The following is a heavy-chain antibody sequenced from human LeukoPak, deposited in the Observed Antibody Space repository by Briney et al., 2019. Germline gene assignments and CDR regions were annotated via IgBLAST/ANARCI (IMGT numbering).Heavy chain of an antibody. V-gene: IGHV3-15*01. J-gene: IGHJ4*02. Sequence: PGGSLRLSCAASGLTISNAWMSWVRQAPGKGLEWVGRIKSKVDGGTTDYAAPVKGRFTVSRDDSKNTLYLQMNSLKVEDTAVYYRTTDRITTVVLAPHGGWGQGTLVTVSS. CDR2: IKSKVDGGTT. CDR3: TTDRITTVVLAPHGG. CDR1: GLTISNAW. D-gene: IGHD4-23*01.